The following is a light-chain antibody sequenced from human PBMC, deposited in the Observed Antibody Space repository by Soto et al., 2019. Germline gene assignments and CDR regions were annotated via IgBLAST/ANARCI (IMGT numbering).Light chain of an antibody. Sequence: SYELTQPTSVSVAPRQTVRITGGGDTIEIYSVHWYVLKPGQAPLLVIYDDDDRPSWIRARFSGSTSGNTATLTISRVEAGDEAEYYCQVWDSSGDRQVFGGGTQLTVL. CDR2: DDD. J-gene: IGLJ2*01. CDR3: QVWDSSGDRQV. V-gene: IGLV3-21*02. CDR1: TIEIYS.